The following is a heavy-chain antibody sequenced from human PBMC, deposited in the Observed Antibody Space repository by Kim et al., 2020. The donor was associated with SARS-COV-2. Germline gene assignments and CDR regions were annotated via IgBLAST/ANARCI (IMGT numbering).Heavy chain of an antibody. CDR3: AKGSSDDSGIYFHYFAMDV. D-gene: IGHD3-22*01. J-gene: IGHJ6*02. CDR1: GFTFSTSA. Sequence: GGSLRLSCAASGFTFSTSAMSWVRQAPGKGLEWVSAISTSGGGTYYADSVKGRFTISRDNSKNTLYLQMNSLRAEDTAIYFCAKGSSDDSGIYFHYFAMDVWGQGTTVTVSS. V-gene: IGHV3-23*01. CDR2: ISTSGGGT.